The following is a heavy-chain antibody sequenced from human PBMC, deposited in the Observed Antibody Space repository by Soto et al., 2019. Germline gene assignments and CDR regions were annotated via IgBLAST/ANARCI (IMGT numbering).Heavy chain of an antibody. J-gene: IGHJ6*03. CDR3: AKDGGLYDFWSGLYCMDV. D-gene: IGHD3-3*01. CDR2: ISYDGSNK. V-gene: IGHV3-30*18. Sequence: QVQLVESGGGVVQPGRSLRLSCAASGFTFSSYGMHWVRQAPGKGLEWVAVISYDGSNKYYADSVKGRFTISRDNSKNTLYLQMNSLRAEDTAVYYCAKDGGLYDFWSGLYCMDVWGKGTTVTVSS. CDR1: GFTFSSYG.